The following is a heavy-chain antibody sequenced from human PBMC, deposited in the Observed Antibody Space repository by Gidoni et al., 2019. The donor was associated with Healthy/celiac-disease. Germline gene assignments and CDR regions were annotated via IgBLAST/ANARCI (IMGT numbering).Heavy chain of an antibody. Sequence: QVQLVHSGAEVKKPGSSVKVYCKASGGTFSSYTISWVRKAPGQGLEWLGRIIPILGIANYAQKFQGRVTITADKSTSTAYMELSSLRSEDTAVYYCAGGIGGNSIRFDYWGQGTLVTVSS. D-gene: IGHD2-21*02. J-gene: IGHJ4*02. V-gene: IGHV1-69*02. CDR1: GGTFSSYT. CDR2: IIPILGIA. CDR3: AGGIGGNSIRFDY.